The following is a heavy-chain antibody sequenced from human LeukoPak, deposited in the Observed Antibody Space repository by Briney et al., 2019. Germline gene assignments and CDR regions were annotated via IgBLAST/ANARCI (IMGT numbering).Heavy chain of an antibody. CDR1: GFIFSSYW. J-gene: IGHJ4*02. CDR3: ALEGFLEWLPDY. Sequence: GGSLRLSCAASGFIFSSYWMSWVRQAPGKGLEWVANIKQDGSEEYYVGSVKGRFTISRDNAKSSLYLQMNSLRVEDTAVYYCALEGFLEWLPDYWGQGTLVTVSS. V-gene: IGHV3-7*01. D-gene: IGHD3-3*01. CDR2: IKQDGSEE.